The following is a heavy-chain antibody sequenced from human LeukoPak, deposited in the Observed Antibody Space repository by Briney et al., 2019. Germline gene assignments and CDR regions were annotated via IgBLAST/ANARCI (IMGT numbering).Heavy chain of an antibody. V-gene: IGHV4-59*01. CDR3: ARGPPYSNWNFDL. D-gene: IGHD2-15*01. CDR2: IYYSGST. J-gene: IGHJ2*01. CDR1: GGSISSYY. Sequence: PSETLSLTCTVSGGSISSYYWSWIRQPPGKGLEWIGYIYYSGSTNYNPSRKSRVTISLDTSKNQFSLRLSSVTAADTAVYYCARGPPYSNWNFDLWGRGTLVTVSS.